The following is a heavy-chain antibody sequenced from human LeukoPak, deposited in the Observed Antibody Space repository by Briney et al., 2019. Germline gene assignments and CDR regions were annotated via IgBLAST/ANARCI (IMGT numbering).Heavy chain of an antibody. CDR3: TKEGPYGDYSFDS. CDR1: GFPFGYYV. Sequence: SLILYCTASGFPFGYYVMSWVRPARGKGMEWVRFIINKPFGGTPEYAASVKGKFSISRDDSKSIADLQMNSLKTEDTAVYYCTKEGPYGDYSFDSWGQGTLVTVSS. J-gene: IGHJ4*02. CDR2: IINKPFGGTP. D-gene: IGHD4-17*01. V-gene: IGHV3-49*04.